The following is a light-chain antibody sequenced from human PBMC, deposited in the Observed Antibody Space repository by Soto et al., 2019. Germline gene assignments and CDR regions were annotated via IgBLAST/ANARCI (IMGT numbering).Light chain of an antibody. Sequence: QSVLTQPPSASVPPGQRVTISCSGGSSNIGSNTVNWYQQLPGTAPKLLIYTNDQRPSGVPDRFSGSKSGTSASLAISGLQAEDEGDYYCTSFAPGRIYVSGSGTKVTV. CDR1: SSNIGSNT. J-gene: IGLJ1*01. V-gene: IGLV1-44*01. CDR2: TND. CDR3: TSFAPGRIYV.